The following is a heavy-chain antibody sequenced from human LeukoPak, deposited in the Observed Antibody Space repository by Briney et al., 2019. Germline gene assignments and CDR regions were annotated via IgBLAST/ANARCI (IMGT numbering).Heavy chain of an antibody. CDR1: GGSFSGYY. D-gene: IGHD2-2*01. V-gene: IGHV4-34*01. J-gene: IGHJ4*02. CDR3: ARGDRCSSTSCYSRGVHLSYFDY. CDR2: INHSGST. Sequence: PSETLSLTCAVYGGSFSGYYWSWIRQPPGKGLEWIGEINHSGSTNYNPSLKSRVTISVDTSKNQFSLKLSSVTAADTAVYYCARGDRCSSTSCYSRGVHLSYFDYWGQGTLVTVSS.